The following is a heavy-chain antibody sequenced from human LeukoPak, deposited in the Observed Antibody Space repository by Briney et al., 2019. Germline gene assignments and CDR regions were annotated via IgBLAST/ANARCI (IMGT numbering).Heavy chain of an antibody. J-gene: IGHJ4*02. CDR2: INPNSGGT. Sequence: GASVKVSCKASGYTFTGYYMHWVRQAPGQGLEWMGWINPNSGGTNYAQKFQGRVTMTRDTSISTAYMELSRLRSDDTAVYYGARDRRWELLLAGLAIDYWGQGTLVTVSS. V-gene: IGHV1-2*02. D-gene: IGHD1-26*01. CDR3: ARDRRWELLLAGLAIDY. CDR1: GYTFTGYY.